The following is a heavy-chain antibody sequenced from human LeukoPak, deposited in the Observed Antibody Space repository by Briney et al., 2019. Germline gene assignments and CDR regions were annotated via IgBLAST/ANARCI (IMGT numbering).Heavy chain of an antibody. Sequence: SETLSLTCTVYVGSIRSYYWGWIRQPPGKGLEWIGYIYTSGSTNYNPSLKSRVTISVYRSKNQFSLKLSSVTAADTAAYYCARHGTRTQFYFDYWGQGTLVTASS. D-gene: IGHD1-7*01. CDR1: VGSIRSYY. CDR3: ARHGTRTQFYFDY. J-gene: IGHJ4*02. V-gene: IGHV4-4*09. CDR2: IYTSGST.